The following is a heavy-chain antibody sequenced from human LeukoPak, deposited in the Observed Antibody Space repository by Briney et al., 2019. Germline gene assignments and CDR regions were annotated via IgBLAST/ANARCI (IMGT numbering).Heavy chain of an antibody. CDR3: ARSDTRLEPLAEYFQH. J-gene: IGHJ1*01. CDR2: IIPIFGTA. D-gene: IGHD5-12*01. Sequence: GASVTVSCKASGGTFSSYAISWVRQAPGQGLEWMGGIIPIFGTANYAQKFQGRVTITADESTSTAYMELSSLRSEDTAVYYCARSDTRLEPLAEYFQHWGQGTLVTVSS. CDR1: GGTFSSYA. V-gene: IGHV1-69*01.